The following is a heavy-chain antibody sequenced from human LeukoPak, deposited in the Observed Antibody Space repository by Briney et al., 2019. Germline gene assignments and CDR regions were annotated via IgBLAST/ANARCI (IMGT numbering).Heavy chain of an antibody. CDR3: ARVGGYGTYCMDV. Sequence: TSETLSLTCTVSGGSISGSSYYWGWLRQPPGKGLEWIGSICYSGSTYYNPSLKSRVTISVDTSKNQFSLKLSSVTAADTAVYYCARVGGYGTYCMDVWGKGTTVTVSS. CDR1: GGSISGSSYY. CDR2: ICYSGST. V-gene: IGHV4-39*07. J-gene: IGHJ6*03. D-gene: IGHD6-25*01.